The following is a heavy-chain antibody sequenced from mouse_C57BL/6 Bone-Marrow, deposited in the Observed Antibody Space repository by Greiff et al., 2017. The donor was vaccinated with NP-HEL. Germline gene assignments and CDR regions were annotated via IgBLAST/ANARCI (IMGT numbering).Heavy chain of an antibody. CDR3: ARSILRRTGYFDV. CDR1: GYTFTSYW. J-gene: IGHJ1*03. CDR2: INPSSGYT. V-gene: IGHV1-7*01. D-gene: IGHD1-1*01. Sequence: QLQQSGAELAKPGASVKLSCKASGYTFTSYWMHWVKQRPGQGLEWIGYINPSSGYTKYNQKFKDKATLTADKSSSTAYMQLSSLTYEDSAVYDCARSILRRTGYFDVWGTGTTVTVSS.